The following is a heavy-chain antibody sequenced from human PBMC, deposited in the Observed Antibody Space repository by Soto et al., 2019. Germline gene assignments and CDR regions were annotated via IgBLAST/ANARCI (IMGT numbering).Heavy chain of an antibody. CDR2: ISWNGAAT. D-gene: IGHD3-10*01. CDR1: GFTFDDYA. CDR3: ANLPLYGSGFGC. Sequence: EAQLVESGGGLVQPGRSLRLSCVASGFTFDDYAIHWVRQAPGKGLEWVSGISWNGAATGYADSVKGRFTISRDNAKNSLYLQMSRLRTEDTAIYYCANLPLYGSGFGCWGQGTLVTVSS. V-gene: IGHV3-9*01. J-gene: IGHJ4*02.